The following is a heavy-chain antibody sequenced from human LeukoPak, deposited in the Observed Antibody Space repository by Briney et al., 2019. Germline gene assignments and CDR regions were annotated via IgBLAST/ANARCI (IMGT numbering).Heavy chain of an antibody. V-gene: IGHV4-59*08. Sequence: SETLSLTCTVSGSMYNYYWSWIRQPPGKGLEWIGYIHYNGITSYNPSLESRVTMSLDTSENQVSLKLTSVTAADTAVYYCARHISSGGTYAHFDYWGQGTLVAVSS. CDR2: IHYNGIT. CDR3: ARHISSGGTYAHFDY. CDR1: GSMYNYY. D-gene: IGHD1-26*01. J-gene: IGHJ4*02.